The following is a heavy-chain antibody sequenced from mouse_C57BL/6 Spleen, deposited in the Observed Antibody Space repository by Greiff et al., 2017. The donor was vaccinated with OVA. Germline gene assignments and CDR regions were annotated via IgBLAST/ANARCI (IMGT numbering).Heavy chain of an antibody. D-gene: IGHD1-1*01. V-gene: IGHV2-3*01. CDR3: AKTVITTVVATDYAMDY. CDR1: GFSLTSYG. Sequence: QVQLQQSGPGLVAPSQSLSITCTVSGFSLTSYGVSWVRQPPGKGLEWLGVIWGDGSISKDNSKSQVFLKLNSLQTDDTATYYCAKTVITTVVATDYAMDYWGQGTSVTVSS. CDR2: IWGDG. J-gene: IGHJ4*01.